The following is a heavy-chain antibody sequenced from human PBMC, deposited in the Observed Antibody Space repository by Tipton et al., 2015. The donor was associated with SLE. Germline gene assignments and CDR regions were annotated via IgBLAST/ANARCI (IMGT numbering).Heavy chain of an antibody. CDR2: IYYSGST. Sequence: LSLTCTVSGGSVSSGSFYWSWIRQPPGKGLEWIGYIYYSGSTNYNPSLKSRVTISVDTSKNQFSLKLSSVTTADTAVYYCGRVVRYFDWPYAFDIWGQGTMVTVSS. V-gene: IGHV4-61*01. CDR3: GRVVRYFDWPYAFDI. CDR1: GGSVSSGSFY. J-gene: IGHJ3*02. D-gene: IGHD3-9*01.